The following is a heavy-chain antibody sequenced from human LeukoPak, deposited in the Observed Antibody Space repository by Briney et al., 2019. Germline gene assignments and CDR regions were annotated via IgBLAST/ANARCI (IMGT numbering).Heavy chain of an antibody. D-gene: IGHD2-2*01. V-gene: IGHV4-39*07. CDR1: GGSISSSSYY. Sequence: SETLSLTCTVSGGSISSSSYYWGWIRQPPGKGLEWIGSIYYSGSTYYNPSLKSRVTISVDTSKNQFSLKLSSVTAADTAVYYCARALDCSSTSCYSNNWFDPWGQGTLVTVSS. CDR3: ARALDCSSTSCYSNNWFDP. J-gene: IGHJ5*02. CDR2: IYYSGST.